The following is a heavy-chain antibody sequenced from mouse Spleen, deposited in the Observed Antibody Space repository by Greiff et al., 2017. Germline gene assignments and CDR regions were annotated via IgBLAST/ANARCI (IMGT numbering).Heavy chain of an antibody. V-gene: IGHV5-16*01. CDR2: INYDGSST. J-gene: IGHJ4*01. D-gene: IGHD2-13*01. Sequence: EVKLVESEGGLVQPGSSMKLSCTASGFTFSDYYMAWVRQVPEKGLEWVANINYDGSSTYYLDSLKSRFIISRDNAKNILYLQMSSLKSADTATYYCGRGGGDPYAMDYWGQGTSVTVSS. CDR1: GFTFSDYY. CDR3: GRGGGDPYAMDY.